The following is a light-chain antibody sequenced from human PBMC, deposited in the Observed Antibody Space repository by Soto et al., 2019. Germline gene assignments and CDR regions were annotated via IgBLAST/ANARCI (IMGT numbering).Light chain of an antibody. V-gene: IGLV2-11*01. J-gene: IGLJ3*02. CDR3: CSYAGTYTWV. Sequence: QSVLTQPRSVSGSPGQSVTISCTGSSSDVGAYKYVSWFPQSPDKAPKLMIYDVTKRPSGVPDRFSGSKSGNTASLTISGLQAEDEADYFCCSYAGTYTWVFGGGTKLTVL. CDR2: DVT. CDR1: SSDVGAYKY.